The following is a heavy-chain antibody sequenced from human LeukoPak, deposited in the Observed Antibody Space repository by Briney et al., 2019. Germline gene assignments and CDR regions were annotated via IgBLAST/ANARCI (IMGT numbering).Heavy chain of an antibody. D-gene: IGHD3-22*01. CDR1: GGTFSSYA. CDR2: IIPILGIA. V-gene: IGHV1-69*04. Sequence: SVKVSCKASGGTFSSYAISWVRQAPGQGLEWMGRIIPILGIANYAQKFQGRVTITADKSTSTAYMELSSLRSEDTAVYYCARDYYDSSGYADYWGQGTLVTVSS. J-gene: IGHJ4*02. CDR3: ARDYYDSSGYADY.